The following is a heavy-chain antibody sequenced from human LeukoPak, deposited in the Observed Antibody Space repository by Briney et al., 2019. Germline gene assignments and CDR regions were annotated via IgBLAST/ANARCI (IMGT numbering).Heavy chain of an antibody. CDR1: GGTFSSYA. CDR3: ARFRYDSSGYTYYFDY. CDR2: IISIFGTA. V-gene: IGHV1-69*13. Sequence: WASVTVSCKASGGTFSSYAISWVRQAPGQGLEWMGGIISIFGTANYAQKFQGRVTITADESTSTAYMELSSLRSEDTAVYYCARFRYDSSGYTYYFDYWGQGTLVTVSS. J-gene: IGHJ4*02. D-gene: IGHD3-22*01.